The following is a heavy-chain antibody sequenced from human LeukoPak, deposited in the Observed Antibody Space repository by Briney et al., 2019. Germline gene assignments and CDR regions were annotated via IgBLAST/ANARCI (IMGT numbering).Heavy chain of an antibody. J-gene: IGHJ6*02. D-gene: IGHD3-9*01. Sequence: ASVKVSCKASGYTFTSYGISWVRQAPGQGLEWMGWISAYNGNTNYAQKLQGRVTMTTDTSTSTAYMELRSLRSDDDAADYYAGAGSYDILGYYYYGMDVWGQGTTVTVSS. CDR2: ISAYNGNT. CDR3: AGAGSYDILGYYYYGMDV. V-gene: IGHV1-18*01. CDR1: GYTFTSYG.